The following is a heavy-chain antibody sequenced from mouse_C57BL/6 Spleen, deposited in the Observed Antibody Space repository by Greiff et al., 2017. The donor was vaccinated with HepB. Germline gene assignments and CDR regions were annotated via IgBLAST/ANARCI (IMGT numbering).Heavy chain of an antibody. Sequence: QVQLKQPGAELVMPGASVKLSCKASGYTFTSYWMHWVKQRPGQGLEWIGEIDPSDSYTNYNQKFKGKSTLTVDKSSSTAYMQLSSLTSEDSAVYYCARLTGTSYWGQGTTLTVSS. CDR1: GYTFTSYW. D-gene: IGHD4-1*01. J-gene: IGHJ2*01. CDR2: IDPSDSYT. V-gene: IGHV1-69*01. CDR3: ARLTGTSY.